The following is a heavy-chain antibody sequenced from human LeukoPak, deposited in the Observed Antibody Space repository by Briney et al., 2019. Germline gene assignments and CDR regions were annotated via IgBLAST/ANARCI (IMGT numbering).Heavy chain of an antibody. V-gene: IGHV4-59*04. CDR3: ARRFSTMVRGGYAFDI. CDR2: VYYSGST. D-gene: IGHD3-10*01. Sequence: SETLSLTCTVSGGSISSYYWSWIRQPPGKGLEWIGSVYYSGSTYYNPSLKSRVTISVDTSKNQFSLKLSSVTAADTAVYYCARRFSTMVRGGYAFDIWGQGTMVTVSS. J-gene: IGHJ3*02. CDR1: GGSISSYY.